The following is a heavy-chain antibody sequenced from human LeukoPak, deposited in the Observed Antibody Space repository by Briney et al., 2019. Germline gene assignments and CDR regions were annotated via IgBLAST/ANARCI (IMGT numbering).Heavy chain of an antibody. V-gene: IGHV3-9*01. J-gene: IGHJ4*02. Sequence: SLRLSCAASGFTFDDYAMHWVRQAPGKGLEWVSGISWNSGSIGYADSVKGRFTISRDNAKNSLYLQMNSLRAEDTALYYCAKAEHYYDSSGHLDYWGQGTLVTVSS. D-gene: IGHD3-22*01. CDR1: GFTFDDYA. CDR3: AKAEHYYDSSGHLDY. CDR2: ISWNSGSI.